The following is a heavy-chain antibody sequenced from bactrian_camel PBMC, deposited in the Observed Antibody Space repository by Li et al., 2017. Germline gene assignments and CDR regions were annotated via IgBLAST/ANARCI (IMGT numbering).Heavy chain of an antibody. CDR1: GFTFSSAY. D-gene: IGHD4*01. CDR2: ITSGGSNT. J-gene: IGHJ4*01. Sequence: QLVESGGGLVQPGGSLELSCAASGFTFSSAYMSWVRQAPGKGLEWVSSITSGGSNTVYTDSVKGRFTISRDNAINTVYLQMNSLKSEDSGMYYCVKLGGGFLHDFSVWGQGTQVTVS. V-gene: IGHV3-2*01. CDR3: VKLGGGFLHDFSV.